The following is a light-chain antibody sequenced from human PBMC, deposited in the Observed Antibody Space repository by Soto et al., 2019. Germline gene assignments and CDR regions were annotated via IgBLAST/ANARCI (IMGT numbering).Light chain of an antibody. CDR1: QSIRNY. J-gene: IGKJ4*01. Sequence: DIQMTQSPSSLSASVGDRVTITCRASQSIRNYLNWYQQKPGKAPKLLIYAASSLQSEVPSRFSGSGSGTDFTLTISSLQPEDFATYYCQQSYSTPPTFGGGTKVEIK. CDR3: QQSYSTPPT. CDR2: AAS. V-gene: IGKV1-39*01.